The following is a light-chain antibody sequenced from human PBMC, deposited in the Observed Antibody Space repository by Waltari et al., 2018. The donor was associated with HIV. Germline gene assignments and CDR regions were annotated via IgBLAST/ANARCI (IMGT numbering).Light chain of an antibody. CDR1: SSDVGGYNF. V-gene: IGLV2-8*01. CDR2: EVT. Sequence: QSALTQPPSASGSPGQSVTISCTGTSSDVGGYNFVSWYQQHPGKAPKLMIFEVTKRPSGVPARFSSAKSGNTASLTVSGLQADDEADYYCSSYAGSNNLVFGGGTKLTVL. J-gene: IGLJ2*01. CDR3: SSYAGSNNLV.